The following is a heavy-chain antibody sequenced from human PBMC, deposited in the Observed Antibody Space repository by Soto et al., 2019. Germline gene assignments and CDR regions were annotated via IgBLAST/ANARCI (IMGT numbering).Heavy chain of an antibody. D-gene: IGHD5-18*01. CDR3: AREHGFSYGLNYFDP. CDR1: GGSINNYY. V-gene: IGHV4-59*01. CDR2: IYDSGST. Sequence: QVQLQESGPGLVKPSETLSLTCTVSGGSINNYYWSWIRQPPGKGLEWIGYIYDSGSTNYNPSLNSRVTXPXXXSXXQFSLNLSSVTAADTAVYYCAREHGFSYGLNYFDPWGQGTLVTVSS. J-gene: IGHJ5*02.